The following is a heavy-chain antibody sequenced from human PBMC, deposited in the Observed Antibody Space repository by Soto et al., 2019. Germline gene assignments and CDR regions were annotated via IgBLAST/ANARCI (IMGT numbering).Heavy chain of an antibody. Sequence: QVQLVQSGAEVKKPGASVKVSCKASGYSFATYGFSWVRQAPGQGLECVGWISAHNGDTHYSQKFQGRVTLTTDTLTNTAYMELRSLTSDDTAVYFCATEPIFYNDGSGYYPLGHWGQGSLVTVSS. CDR2: ISAHNGDT. D-gene: IGHD3-22*01. J-gene: IGHJ4*02. V-gene: IGHV1-18*04. CDR1: GYSFATYG. CDR3: ATEPIFYNDGSGYYPLGH.